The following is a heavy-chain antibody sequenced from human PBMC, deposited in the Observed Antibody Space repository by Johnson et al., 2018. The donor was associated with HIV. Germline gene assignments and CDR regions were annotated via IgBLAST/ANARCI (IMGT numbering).Heavy chain of an antibody. J-gene: IGHJ3*02. CDR1: RFTFSSYA. Sequence: QVQLVESGGGVVQPGRSLRLSCAASRFTFSSYAMHLVRQAPGKGLEWVAVIWYDGSNKYYSGSVRGRFTISRDNSRITLNLQMAGLREDDTAVYYCAKDLDRELLALWSFHTWGQGKVDTVSS. CDR2: IWYDGSNK. D-gene: IGHD2-21*01. V-gene: IGHV3-33*06. CDR3: AKDLDRELLALWSFHT.